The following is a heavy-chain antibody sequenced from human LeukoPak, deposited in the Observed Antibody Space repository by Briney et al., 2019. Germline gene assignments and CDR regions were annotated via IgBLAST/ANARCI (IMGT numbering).Heavy chain of an antibody. CDR2: ISGSGGST. CDR1: GFTFSSHA. CDR3: AGSTVTTVSYYYGMDV. V-gene: IGHV3-23*01. J-gene: IGHJ6*02. Sequence: GASLRLSCAASGFTFSSHAMSWVRQAPGKGLEWVSAISGSGGSTYYADSVKGRFTISRDNSKNTLYLQMNSLRAEDTAVYYCAGSTVTTVSYYYGMDVWGQGTTVTVSS. D-gene: IGHD4-17*01.